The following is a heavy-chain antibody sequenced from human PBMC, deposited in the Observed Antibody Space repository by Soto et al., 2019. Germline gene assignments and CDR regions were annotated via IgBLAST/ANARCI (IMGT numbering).Heavy chain of an antibody. V-gene: IGHV1-69*13. CDR1: GGTFSSYA. D-gene: IGHD2-15*01. CDR3: ARDRGVVVVAANWFDP. J-gene: IGHJ5*02. Sequence: SVKVSCKASGGTFSSYAISWVRQAPGQGLEWMGGIIPIFGTANYAQKFQGRVTITADESTSTAYMELSSLRSEDTAVYYCARDRGVVVVAANWFDPWGQGTLVTVSS. CDR2: IIPIFGTA.